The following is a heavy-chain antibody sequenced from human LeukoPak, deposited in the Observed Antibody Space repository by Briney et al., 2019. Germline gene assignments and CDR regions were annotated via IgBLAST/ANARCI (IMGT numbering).Heavy chain of an antibody. CDR1: GGSFSGYY. D-gene: IGHD3-3*01. J-gene: IGHJ4*02. V-gene: IGHV4-34*01. CDR3: ARGPNYDFWSGYTD. Sequence: PSEILSLTCAVYGGSFSGYYWSWIRQPPGKGLEWIGEINHSGSTNYNPSLKSRVTISVDTSKNQFSLKLSSVTAADTAVYYCARGPNYDFWSGYTDWGQGTLVTVSS. CDR2: INHSGST.